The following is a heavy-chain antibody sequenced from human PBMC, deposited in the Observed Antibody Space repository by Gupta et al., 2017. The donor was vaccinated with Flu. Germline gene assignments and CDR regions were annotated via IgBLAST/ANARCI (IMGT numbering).Heavy chain of an antibody. V-gene: IGHV1-2*02. CDR3: ARDPYRGYSTSFDY. CDR2: INPNSGGT. CDR1: GYTFTGYY. J-gene: IGHJ4*02. Sequence: QVQLGQAGAEVKKPGASVTGSCKASGYTFTGYYMHRVRQAPGQGLEWMGWINPNSGGTNYAQKFQGRVTMTRDTSISTAYMELSRLRSDDTAVYYCARDPYRGYSTSFDYWSQGTLVTVSS. D-gene: IGHD5-18*01.